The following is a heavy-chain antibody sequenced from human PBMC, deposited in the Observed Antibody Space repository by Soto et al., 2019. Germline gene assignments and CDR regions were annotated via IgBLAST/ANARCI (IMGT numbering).Heavy chain of an antibody. CDR1: GGSFSGYY. D-gene: IGHD3-10*01. Sequence: SETLSLTCAVYGGSFSGYYCGWIRQSPGKGLEWIGEMNHSGSTNYNPSFKSRVTMSEDTFKNQFSLKMTSLTAADTAVYYCASRHGSGKYYFDYWGRGTLVTVSS. V-gene: IGHV4-34*01. CDR2: MNHSGST. CDR3: ASRHGSGKYYFDY. J-gene: IGHJ4*02.